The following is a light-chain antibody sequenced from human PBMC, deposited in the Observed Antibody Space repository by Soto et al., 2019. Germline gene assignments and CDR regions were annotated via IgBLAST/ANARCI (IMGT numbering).Light chain of an antibody. Sequence: EIVLTQSPGTPSLSPGERATLSGRVSESVSSPYLAWYQQKPGQAPRLLIHGASSRATGIPDRFSGSGSGTDFTLTISRLEPEDFAVYYCQQFGSSWTFGQGTKVEIK. V-gene: IGKV3-20*01. J-gene: IGKJ1*01. CDR1: ESVSSPY. CDR3: QQFGSSWT. CDR2: GAS.